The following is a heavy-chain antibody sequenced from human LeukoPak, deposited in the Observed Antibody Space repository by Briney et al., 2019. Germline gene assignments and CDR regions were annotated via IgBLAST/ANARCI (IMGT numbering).Heavy chain of an antibody. Sequence: AVKVSCKASGGTFSSYAISWVRQAPGQGLEWMGGIIPIFGTANYAQKFQGRVTITADESTSTAYMELSSLRSEDTAVYYCARYCSSTSCYGSPGQQLSSPRYYYYYGMDVWGQGTTVTVSS. D-gene: IGHD2-2*01. CDR3: ARYCSSTSCYGSPGQQLSSPRYYYYYGMDV. CDR1: GGTFSSYA. V-gene: IGHV1-69*01. J-gene: IGHJ6*02. CDR2: IIPIFGTA.